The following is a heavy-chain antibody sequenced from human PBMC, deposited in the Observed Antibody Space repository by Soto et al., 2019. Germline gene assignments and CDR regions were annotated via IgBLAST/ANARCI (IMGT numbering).Heavy chain of an antibody. CDR2: IYYSGGT. Sequence: AETLSLTCTVSGGSISSSSYYWGWLRQPPGKGLEWIGSIYYSGGTYYNPSLKSRVTISVDTSKNQFSLKLSSVTAADTAVYYCARHDSSGQWLVKGPFDYWGQGTLVTVS. D-gene: IGHD6-19*01. CDR3: ARHDSSGQWLVKGPFDY. CDR1: GGSISSSSYY. V-gene: IGHV4-39*01. J-gene: IGHJ4*02.